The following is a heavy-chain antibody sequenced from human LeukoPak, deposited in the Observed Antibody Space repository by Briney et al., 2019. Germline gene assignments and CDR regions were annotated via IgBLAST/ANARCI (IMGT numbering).Heavy chain of an antibody. Sequence: SETLSLTCAVYGGSFSGYYWSWIRQPPGKGLEWIGEINHSGSTNYNPSLKSRVTISVDTSKNQFSLKLSSVTAADTAVYYCARRGTYYYGMDVWGKGTTVAVSS. V-gene: IGHV4-34*01. CDR1: GGSFSGYY. CDR2: INHSGST. CDR3: ARRGTYYYGMDV. J-gene: IGHJ6*04.